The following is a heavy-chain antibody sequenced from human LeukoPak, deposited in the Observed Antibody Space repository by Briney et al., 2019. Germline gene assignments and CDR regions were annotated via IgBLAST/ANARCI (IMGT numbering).Heavy chain of an antibody. J-gene: IGHJ5*02. D-gene: IGHD3-16*02. CDR3: ARARPVWGSYRYIRWFDP. Sequence: PGGSLRLSCAASGFTFSNSAMSWVSQAPGKGLEWVSGISGSGDSTYYADSVRGRFTISRDNSKSTLYLQMNSLRAEDTAVYYCARARPVWGSYRYIRWFDPWGQGTLVTVSS. CDR1: GFTFSNSA. CDR2: ISGSGDST. V-gene: IGHV3-23*01.